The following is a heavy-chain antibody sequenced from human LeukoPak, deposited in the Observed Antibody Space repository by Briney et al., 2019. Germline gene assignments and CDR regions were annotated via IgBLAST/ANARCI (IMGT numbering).Heavy chain of an antibody. D-gene: IGHD5-18*01. CDR3: AKASRFGYSYGPREYFYYMDV. V-gene: IGHV3-30*02. J-gene: IGHJ6*03. CDR1: GFTFSSYG. Sequence: GGSLRLSCAASGFTFSSYGMHWVRQAPGKGLEWVAFIRYDGSNKYYADSVKGRFTISRDNSKNTLYLQMNTLRAEDTAVYYCAKASRFGYSYGPREYFYYMDVWGKGTTVTISS. CDR2: IRYDGSNK.